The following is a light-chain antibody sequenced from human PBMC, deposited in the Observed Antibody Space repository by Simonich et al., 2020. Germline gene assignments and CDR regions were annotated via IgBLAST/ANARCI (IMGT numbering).Light chain of an antibody. J-gene: IGLJ2*01. CDR2: KDS. CDR1: ALPKQY. CDR3: QSADSSGTYVV. Sequence: SYELTQPPSVSVSPGQTARITCSGDALPKQYAYWYQQKPGQAPVPVIYKDSERPSSIPERFSGSSSGTTVTLTISGVQAEDEADYYCQSADSSGTYVVFGGGTKLTVL. V-gene: IGLV3-25*03.